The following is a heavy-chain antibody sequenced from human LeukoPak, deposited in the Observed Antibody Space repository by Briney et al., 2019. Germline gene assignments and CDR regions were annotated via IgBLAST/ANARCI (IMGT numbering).Heavy chain of an antibody. CDR2: IKQDGSEK. Sequence: GGSLRLSCAASGFTVSSNYMSWVRQAPGKGLEWVGSIKQDGSEKYYVDSVKGRFTISRDNAKNSLYLQMNSLRAEDTAVYYCARQLRPDVWGQGTTVTVS. J-gene: IGHJ6*02. CDR1: GFTVSSNY. D-gene: IGHD1-7*01. CDR3: ARQLRPDV. V-gene: IGHV3-7*01.